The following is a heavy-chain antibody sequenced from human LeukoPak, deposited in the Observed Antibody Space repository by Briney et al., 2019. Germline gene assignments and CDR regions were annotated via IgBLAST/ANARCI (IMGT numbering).Heavy chain of an antibody. V-gene: IGHV4-34*01. D-gene: IGHD6-6*01. CDR3: AKDMSSDHQYYYYGMDV. J-gene: IGHJ6*02. Sequence: PSETLSLTCAVYGGSFSGYYWSWIRQPPGKGLEWIGEINHSGSTNYNPSLKSRVSISVDTSKNQFSPKLSSVTAADTAVYYCAKDMSSDHQYYYYGMDVWGQGTTVTVSS. CDR2: INHSGST. CDR1: GGSFSGYY.